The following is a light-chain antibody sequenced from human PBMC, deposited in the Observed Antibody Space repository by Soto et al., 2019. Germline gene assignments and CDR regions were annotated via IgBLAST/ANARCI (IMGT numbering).Light chain of an antibody. CDR1: QSVSSSY. CDR3: QQYGSSAWT. Sequence: EMVLTQSPGTLSLSPGERATLSCRASQSVSSSYLAWYQQKPGQAPRLLIYGASSRATGIPDRFSGSGSGTDFTLTISRLEPEDSVVYYCQQYGSSAWTFGQGTKVEIK. J-gene: IGKJ1*01. V-gene: IGKV3-20*01. CDR2: GAS.